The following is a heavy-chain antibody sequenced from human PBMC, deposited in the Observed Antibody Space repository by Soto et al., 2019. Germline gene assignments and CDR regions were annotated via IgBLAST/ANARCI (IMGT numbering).Heavy chain of an antibody. Sequence: GWSLRLSCVASGFTFNKYALAGVRQAPGKGLEWVSAISGSGASTYDADSVKGRFTISRDNSNNTLYLQMNSLRAEDTAGYYCGKTPGVITVIRSLDHWGQGTPVTVSS. J-gene: IGHJ4*02. CDR2: ISGSGAST. CDR3: GKTPGVITVIRSLDH. V-gene: IGHV3-23*01. D-gene: IGHD2-21*01. CDR1: GFTFNKYA.